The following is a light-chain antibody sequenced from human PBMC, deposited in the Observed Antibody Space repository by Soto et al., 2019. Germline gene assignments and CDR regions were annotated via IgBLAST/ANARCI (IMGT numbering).Light chain of an antibody. CDR2: GAS. CDR3: LQDHNHPWT. V-gene: IGKV1-6*01. J-gene: IGKJ1*01. Sequence: IQLTQSPSSLSASVGDRVTITCRVSQGISSYLNWYQQKPGKAPKLLMYGASSLQSGVPSRFSGSGSGTDFTLTISSLQPEDFATYYCLQDHNHPWTFGQGTKVDIK. CDR1: QGISSY.